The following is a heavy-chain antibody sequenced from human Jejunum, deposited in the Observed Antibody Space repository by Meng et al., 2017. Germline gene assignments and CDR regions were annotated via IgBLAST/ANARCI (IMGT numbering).Heavy chain of an antibody. Sequence: VPLQQSAPGLVQPSQTLSLPCAISGDSVSSNSAAWNWIRQSPSRGLEWLGRTYYRTKYYNDYALSVKSRITINPDTSKNQFSLQLNSVTPEDTAIYYCARDWGDVRGGFDFWGQGTLVTVSS. CDR2: TYYRTKYYN. CDR1: GDSVSSNSAA. CDR3: ARDWGDVRGGFDF. J-gene: IGHJ4*02. V-gene: IGHV6-1*01. D-gene: IGHD3-10*02.